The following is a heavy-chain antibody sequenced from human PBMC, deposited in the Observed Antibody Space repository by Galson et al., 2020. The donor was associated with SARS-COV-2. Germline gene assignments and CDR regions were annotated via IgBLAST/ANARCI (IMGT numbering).Heavy chain of an antibody. Sequence: SETLSLTCSVSGGSITSGGYSWTWIRQSPGKGLEWIGYVYQSGATHYNPALKSRLTISMYRSKNQLSLKLTSVTAPDTAVYYCARRYVSGLSPYVYLEFLGRGTLVTVSS. D-gene: IGHD2-2*01. J-gene: IGHJ2*01. V-gene: IGHV4-30-2*06. CDR2: VYQSGAT. CDR3: ARRYVSGLSPYVYLEF. CDR1: GGSITSGGYS.